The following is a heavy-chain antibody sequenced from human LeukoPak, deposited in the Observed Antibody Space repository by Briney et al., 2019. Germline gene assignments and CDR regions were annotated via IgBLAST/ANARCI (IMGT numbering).Heavy chain of an antibody. J-gene: IGHJ4*02. Sequence: SGGSPRLSCAASGFTFSSYAMSWVRQAPGKGLEWVSAISGSGGSTYYADSVKGRFTISRDNSKNTLYLQMNSLRAEDTAVYYCARDDYGDYFDYWGQGTLVTVSS. CDR2: ISGSGGST. V-gene: IGHV3-23*01. CDR3: ARDDYGDYFDY. D-gene: IGHD4-17*01. CDR1: GFTFSSYA.